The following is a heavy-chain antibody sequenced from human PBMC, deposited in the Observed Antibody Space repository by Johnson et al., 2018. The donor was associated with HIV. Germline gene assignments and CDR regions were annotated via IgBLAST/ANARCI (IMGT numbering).Heavy chain of an antibody. CDR3: AGQVRAFDI. Sequence: QVQLVESGGGLVQPGGSLRLSCAASGFTFSSYAMHWVRQAPGKGLEWVAVIWYDGSNKYYADSVKGRFTISRDNSKNTLYLQMNSLRAEDTAVYYCAGQVRAFDIWGQGTMVTVSS. V-gene: IGHV3-30-3*01. J-gene: IGHJ3*02. CDR1: GFTFSSYA. CDR2: IWYDGSNK. D-gene: IGHD6-19*01.